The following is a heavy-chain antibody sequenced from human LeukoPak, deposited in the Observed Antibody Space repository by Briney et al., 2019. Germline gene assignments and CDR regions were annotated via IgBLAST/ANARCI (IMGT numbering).Heavy chain of an antibody. J-gene: IGHJ5*02. CDR3: ARGYYDFWSGYYFRNWFDP. V-gene: IGHV4-59*11. Sequence: PSETLSLTCTVSGGSISSHYWSWIRQPPGKGLEKIGYIYYSGSTNYNPSLKSRITISVDTSKTQFSLKLSSVTAADTAVYYCARGYYDFWSGYYFRNWFDPWGQGTLVTVSS. D-gene: IGHD3-3*01. CDR2: IYYSGST. CDR1: GGSISSHY.